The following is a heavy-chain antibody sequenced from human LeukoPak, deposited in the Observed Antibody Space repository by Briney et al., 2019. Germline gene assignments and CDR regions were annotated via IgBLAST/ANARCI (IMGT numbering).Heavy chain of an antibody. CDR3: ASLPPRYDSSGYYYEPEYFQH. Sequence: GESLKISCKGSGYSFTSYWIGWVRQMPGKGLEWMGIIYPGDSDTRYSPSFQGQVTISADKSISTAYLQWSSLKASDTAMYYRASLPPRYDSSGYYYEPEYFQHWGQGTLVTVSS. J-gene: IGHJ1*01. CDR1: GYSFTSYW. V-gene: IGHV5-51*01. D-gene: IGHD3-22*01. CDR2: IYPGDSDT.